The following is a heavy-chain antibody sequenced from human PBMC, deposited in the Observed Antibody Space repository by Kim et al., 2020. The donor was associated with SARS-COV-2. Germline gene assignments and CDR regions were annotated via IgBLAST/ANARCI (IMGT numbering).Heavy chain of an antibody. CDR3: ARDFFLGSSGWLVDIGY. J-gene: IGHJ4*02. D-gene: IGHD6-19*01. Sequence: GGSLRLSCAASGFTFSSYGMHWVRQAPGKGLEWVAVIWYDGSNKYYADSVKGRFTISRDNSKNTLYLQMNSLRAEDTAVYYCARDFFLGSSGWLVDIGYWRQGTLATVSS. CDR2: IWYDGSNK. CDR1: GFTFSSYG. V-gene: IGHV3-33*01.